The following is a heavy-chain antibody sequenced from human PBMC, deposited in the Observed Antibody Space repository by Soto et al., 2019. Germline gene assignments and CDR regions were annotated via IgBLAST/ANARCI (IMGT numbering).Heavy chain of an antibody. Sequence: QVQLVQSGAEVKKPGASVKVSCKASGYTFTSYDINWVRQATGQGLEWMGWMNPNSGNTGYAQKFQGRVTMTRNTSISTAYMELSSLRSEDTAVYYCAKHQLVEQAYYYGMDVWGQGTTVTVSS. J-gene: IGHJ6*02. CDR2: MNPNSGNT. CDR1: GYTFTSYD. CDR3: AKHQLVEQAYYYGMDV. D-gene: IGHD6-13*01. V-gene: IGHV1-8*01.